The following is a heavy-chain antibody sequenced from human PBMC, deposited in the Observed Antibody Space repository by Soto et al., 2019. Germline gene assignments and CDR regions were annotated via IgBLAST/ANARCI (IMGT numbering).Heavy chain of an antibody. Sequence: ASVKVSCKASGYTFTSYAMHWVRQAPGQRLEWMGWINAGNGNTKYSQKFQGRVTITRDTSASTAYMELSSLRSEDTAVYYCARDTYGDHPSDYSGQGTLVTVSS. V-gene: IGHV1-3*01. CDR3: ARDTYGDHPSDY. J-gene: IGHJ4*02. CDR1: GYTFTSYA. CDR2: INAGNGNT. D-gene: IGHD4-17*01.